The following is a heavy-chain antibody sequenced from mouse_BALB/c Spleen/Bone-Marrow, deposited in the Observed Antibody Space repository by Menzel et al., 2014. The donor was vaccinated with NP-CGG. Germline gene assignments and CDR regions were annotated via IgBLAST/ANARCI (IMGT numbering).Heavy chain of an antibody. Sequence: QVQLQQSGAELVKPGASVKLSCKASGYTFTRYYMYWVKQRPGQGLEWIGEINPTNGGTNFNEKFKSKATLTVDESSSTAYMQLSSLTSEDSAVYYCTRSNYGYWYFDVWGAGTTVTVSS. J-gene: IGHJ1*01. D-gene: IGHD1-1*01. CDR3: TRSNYGYWYFDV. CDR2: INPTNGGT. CDR1: GYTFTRYY. V-gene: IGHV1S81*02.